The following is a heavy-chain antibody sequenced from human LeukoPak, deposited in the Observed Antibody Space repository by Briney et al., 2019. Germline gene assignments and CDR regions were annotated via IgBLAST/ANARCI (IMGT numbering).Heavy chain of an antibody. V-gene: IGHV3-7*03. Sequence: GGSLRLSCAASGFTFSSYWMSWVRQAPGKGLEWVANIKQDGSEKYYVDSVKGRFTISRDNAKNSLYLQMNSLRAEDTAVYYCARVRDIVVVVAATHVYYYGMDVWGKGTTVIVSS. D-gene: IGHD2-15*01. J-gene: IGHJ6*04. CDR1: GFTFSSYW. CDR2: IKQDGSEK. CDR3: ARVRDIVVVVAATHVYYYGMDV.